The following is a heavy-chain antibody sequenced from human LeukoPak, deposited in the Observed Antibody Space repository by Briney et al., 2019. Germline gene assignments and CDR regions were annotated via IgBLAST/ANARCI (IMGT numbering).Heavy chain of an antibody. CDR1: GFTFSSYW. Sequence: GGSLRLSCAASGFTFSSYWMHWVRQAPGRGLVWVSRINSDGSSTSYADSVKGRFTISRDNAKNTLYLQMNSLRAEDTAVYYCARSPLPPFRTVRGAPFDYWGQGTLVTVSS. CDR3: ARSPLPPFRTVRGAPFDY. D-gene: IGHD3-10*01. J-gene: IGHJ4*02. CDR2: INSDGSST. V-gene: IGHV3-74*01.